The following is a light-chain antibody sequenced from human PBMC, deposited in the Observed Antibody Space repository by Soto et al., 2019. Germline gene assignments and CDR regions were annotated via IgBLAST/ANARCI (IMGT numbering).Light chain of an antibody. CDR3: QQYKDWPPLT. Sequence: EIAMTQSPVTLSASPGERVTLSCRASQSVNINLAWYQQRPGQAPRVLIYGASNRASGIPDRFSGSGSGTDFPLTIRSLEPDDFALYYCQQYKDWPPLTFGGGTRVEIK. J-gene: IGKJ4*01. CDR2: GAS. CDR1: QSVNIN. V-gene: IGKV3D-15*01.